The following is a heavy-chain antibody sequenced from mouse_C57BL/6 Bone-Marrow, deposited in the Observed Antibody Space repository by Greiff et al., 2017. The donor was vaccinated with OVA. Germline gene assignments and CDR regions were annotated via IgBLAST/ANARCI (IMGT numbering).Heavy chain of an antibody. CDR2: ISGGGGNT. CDR1: GFTFSSYT. CDR3: ARLRGFDY. Sequence: EVKVEESGGGLVKPGGSLKLSCAASGFTFSSYTMSWVRQTPEKRLEWVATISGGGGNTYYQDSVKGRVTISRDNAKNTLYLQMSSLRSEDTALYYCARLRGFDYWGQGTTLTVSS. V-gene: IGHV5-9*01. J-gene: IGHJ2*01.